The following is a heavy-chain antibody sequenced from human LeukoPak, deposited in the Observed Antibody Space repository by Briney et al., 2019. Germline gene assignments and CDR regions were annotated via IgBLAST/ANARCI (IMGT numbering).Heavy chain of an antibody. D-gene: IGHD2-15*01. CDR1: GFTFSDYC. CDR2: ISSSGSTI. J-gene: IGHJ4*02. CDR3: ARDSCSGGSCYSHDY. Sequence: GGSLRLSCAASGFTFSDYCMSWIRQAPGKGLEWVSYISSSGSTIYYADSVKGRFTISRDNAKNSLYLQMNSLRAEDTAVYYCARDSCSGGSCYSHDYWGQGTLVTVSS. V-gene: IGHV3-11*01.